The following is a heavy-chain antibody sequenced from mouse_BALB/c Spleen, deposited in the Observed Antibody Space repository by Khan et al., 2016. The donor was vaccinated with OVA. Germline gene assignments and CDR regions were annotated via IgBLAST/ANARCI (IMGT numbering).Heavy chain of an antibody. CDR1: GYTFTNYG. Sequence: QVQLKQSGPELKKPGETVKISCKASGYTFTNYGMNWVKQAPGKGLKWMGWINTYTGKATYGDDFKGRFALSLETSANTAYLQINNLINEDMATYFCARISSYWYSDFWGAGTTVTVSS. V-gene: IGHV9-1*02. CDR3: ARISSYWYSDF. D-gene: IGHD6-2*01. CDR2: INTYTGKA. J-gene: IGHJ1*01.